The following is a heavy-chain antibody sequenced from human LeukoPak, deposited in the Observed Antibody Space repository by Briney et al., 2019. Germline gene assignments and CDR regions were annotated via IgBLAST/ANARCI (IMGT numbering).Heavy chain of an antibody. CDR2: INQSGST. D-gene: IGHD3-9*01. Sequence: SETLSLTCAVYGGSFSGYYWNWIRQSPGKGLEWIGEINQSGSTYHNPSLKSRVTISVDTSKNQFSLKLSSVTAADTAVYYCARHVKGYDILTGYYLGWFDPWGQGTLVTVSS. CDR3: ARHVKGYDILTGYYLGWFDP. V-gene: IGHV4-34*01. CDR1: GGSFSGYY. J-gene: IGHJ5*02.